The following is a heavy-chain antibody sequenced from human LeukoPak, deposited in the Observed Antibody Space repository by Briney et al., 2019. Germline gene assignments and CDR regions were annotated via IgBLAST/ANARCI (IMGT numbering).Heavy chain of an antibody. CDR3: ARDPLRYLRVGHYDY. Sequence: GGSLRLTCAASGFTFSNSAMNWVRQVPGKGLEWVSSIDYDSSHIYYAASVRGRFTISRDNARNSVYLQMNSLRVEDTAVYYCARDPLRYLRVGHYDYWGQGTLVAVSS. D-gene: IGHD3-9*01. CDR1: GFTFSNSA. CDR2: IDYDSSHI. J-gene: IGHJ4*02. V-gene: IGHV3-21*01.